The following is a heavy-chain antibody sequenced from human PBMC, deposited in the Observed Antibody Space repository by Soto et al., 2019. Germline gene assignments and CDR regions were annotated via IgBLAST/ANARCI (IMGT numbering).Heavy chain of an antibody. J-gene: IGHJ4*02. CDR3: ASHREDPDAYYRYYFDY. V-gene: IGHV4-39*02. CDR2: VHYSGTT. D-gene: IGHD3-16*01. CDR1: GGFISRGSNQ. Sequence: PSETLSLTCAVAGGFISRGSNQWGWIRQPPGKGLEWIGSVHYSGTTYYNPSVKSRVTISVDTSNNHFSLRLISVTAADTAMYYCASHREDPDAYYRYYFDYWGQGALVTVSS.